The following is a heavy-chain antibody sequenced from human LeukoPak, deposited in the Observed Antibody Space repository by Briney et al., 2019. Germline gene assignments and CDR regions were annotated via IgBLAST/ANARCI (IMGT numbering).Heavy chain of an antibody. Sequence: SETLSLTCTVSGDSITNGGFYWNWIRYHPEKGLEWIGYIFQSGSTYYNPSLKSRASMSMDTSKNQFSLKLSSVTAADTAVYYCARGGKKARFLEWLLFGSYFDYWGQGTLVTVSS. CDR1: GDSITNGGFY. V-gene: IGHV4-31*03. CDR2: IFQSGST. CDR3: ARGGKKARFLEWLLFGSYFDY. D-gene: IGHD3-3*01. J-gene: IGHJ4*02.